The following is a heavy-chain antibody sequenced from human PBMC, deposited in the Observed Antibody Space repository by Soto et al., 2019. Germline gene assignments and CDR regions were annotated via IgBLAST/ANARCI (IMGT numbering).Heavy chain of an antibody. Sequence: PSETLSLTCTVSGGSISSSSYYWGWIRQPPGKGLEWIGSIYYSGSTYYNPSLKSRVTISVDTSKNQFSLKLSSVTAADTAVYYCARQDCSSTSCHLYYYYGMDVWGQGTTVTVSS. CDR1: GGSISSSSYY. V-gene: IGHV4-39*01. CDR3: ARQDCSSTSCHLYYYYGMDV. J-gene: IGHJ6*02. CDR2: IYYSGST. D-gene: IGHD2-2*01.